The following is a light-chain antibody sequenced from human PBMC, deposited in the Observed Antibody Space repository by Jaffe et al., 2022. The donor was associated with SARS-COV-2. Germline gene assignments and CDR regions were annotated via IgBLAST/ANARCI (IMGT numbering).Light chain of an antibody. CDR3: SSYTGSSTLAV. J-gene: IGLJ3*02. V-gene: IGLV2-14*03. CDR2: GVS. Sequence: QSALTQPASVSGSPGQSITISCTGTSSDVGGYDFVSWYQQHAGKAPKLMIYGVSNRPSGVSNRFSGSKSGNTASLTISGLQAEDEADYYCSSYTGSSTLAVFGGGTKLTVL. CDR1: SSDVGGYDF.